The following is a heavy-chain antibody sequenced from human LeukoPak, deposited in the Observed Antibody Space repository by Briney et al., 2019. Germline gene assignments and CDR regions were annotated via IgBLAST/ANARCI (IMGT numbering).Heavy chain of an antibody. CDR1: GGSISSYY. CDR2: IYYSGST. CDR3: ARGPHYYYYMDV. Sequence: SETLSLTCTVSGGSISSYYWSWIRQPPGKGLEWIGYIYYSGSTNYNPSLKSRVTISVDTSKNQFSLKLSSVTAADTALYYCARGPHYYYYMDVWGKGTTVTISS. V-gene: IGHV4-59*12. J-gene: IGHJ6*03.